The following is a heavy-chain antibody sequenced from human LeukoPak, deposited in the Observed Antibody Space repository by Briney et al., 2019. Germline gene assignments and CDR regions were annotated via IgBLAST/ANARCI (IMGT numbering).Heavy chain of an antibody. CDR2: INHSGST. Sequence: SETLSLTCAVYGGSFSGYYWSWIRQPPGKGLEWIGEINHSGSTNYNPSLKSRVTISVDTSKNQFSLKLSSVTAADTAVYYCARHRGFSSSRRGPYNWFDPWGQGTLVTVSS. V-gene: IGHV4-34*01. CDR3: ARHRGFSSSRRGPYNWFDP. J-gene: IGHJ5*02. D-gene: IGHD6-13*01. CDR1: GGSFSGYY.